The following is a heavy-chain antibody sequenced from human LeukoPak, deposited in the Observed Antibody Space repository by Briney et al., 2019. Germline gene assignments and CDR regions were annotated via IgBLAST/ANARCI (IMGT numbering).Heavy chain of an antibody. J-gene: IGHJ4*02. D-gene: IGHD5-18*01. V-gene: IGHV3-7*03. CDR3: AAGRYSYGYYPNYYFDY. CDR2: IKQDGSEK. CDR1: GFTFSSYW. Sequence: GGSLRLSCAASGFTFSSYWMSWVRQAPGKGLEWVANIKQDGSEKYYVDSVKGRFTISRDNAKNSLYLQMNSLRAEDTAVYYCAAGRYSYGYYPNYYFDYWGQGTLVTVSS.